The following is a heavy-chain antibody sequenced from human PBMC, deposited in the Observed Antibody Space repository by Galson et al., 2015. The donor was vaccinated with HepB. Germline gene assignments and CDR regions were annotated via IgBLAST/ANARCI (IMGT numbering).Heavy chain of an antibody. D-gene: IGHD6-13*01. CDR2: IKEDGGEK. Sequence: SLRLSCAASGFTFRDYWMSWVRQAPGKGLEWVANIKEDGGEKYYVDSVKGRFTISRDNAKNSLFLDMNSLRAEDTAVYFCARDREAAGGGDWFDPWGQGTLVTVSS. V-gene: IGHV3-7*01. CDR1: GFTFRDYW. J-gene: IGHJ5*02. CDR3: ARDREAAGGGDWFDP.